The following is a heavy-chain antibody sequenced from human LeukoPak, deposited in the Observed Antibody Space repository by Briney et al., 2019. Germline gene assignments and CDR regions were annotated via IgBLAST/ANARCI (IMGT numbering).Heavy chain of an antibody. Sequence: ASVKVSCKASGYTFTSYGISWVRQAPGQGLGWMGWISAYNGNTNYAQKLQGRVTMTTDTSTSTAYMELRSLRSDDTAVYYCAKSLLNALRFLEWLNYMDVWGKGTTVTVSS. CDR2: ISAYNGNT. CDR3: AKSLLNALRFLEWLNYMDV. D-gene: IGHD3-3*01. J-gene: IGHJ6*03. CDR1: GYTFTSYG. V-gene: IGHV1-18*01.